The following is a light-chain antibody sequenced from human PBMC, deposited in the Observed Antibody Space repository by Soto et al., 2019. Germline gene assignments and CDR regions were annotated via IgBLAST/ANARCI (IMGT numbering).Light chain of an antibody. CDR1: QNINSN. CDR3: QQYNNWPPWT. Sequence: EIVMTQSPATLSVSPGERATLSCRASQNINSNLAWYQQKPGQAPRLLIYGASTRATGIPARFSGSGSGTEFTLTISRLQSEDFAVYYCQQYNNWPPWTFGQGTKVEIK. CDR2: GAS. V-gene: IGKV3-15*01. J-gene: IGKJ1*01.